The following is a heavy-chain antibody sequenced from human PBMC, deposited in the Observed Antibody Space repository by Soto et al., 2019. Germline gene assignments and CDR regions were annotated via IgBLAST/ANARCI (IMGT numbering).Heavy chain of an antibody. D-gene: IGHD1-1*01. Sequence: SETLSLTCAVSGASISGSYYYWAWLRQSPGKGPEWIGSVFYTGFTSYNPSLESRVSVSVDTSKSQFSLKLSAVTAADTAVYYCATSQKGCIWNYFDHWGQGALVTVTS. CDR3: ATSQKGCIWNYFDH. CDR1: GASISGSYYY. CDR2: VFYTGFT. V-gene: IGHV4-39*01. J-gene: IGHJ4*02.